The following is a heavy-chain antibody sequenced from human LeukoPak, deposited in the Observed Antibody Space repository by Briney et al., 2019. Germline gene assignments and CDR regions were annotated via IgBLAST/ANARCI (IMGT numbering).Heavy chain of an antibody. CDR1: GFTFSTYA. J-gene: IGHJ4*02. Sequence: GGSLGLSCAASGFTFSTYAMSWVRQAPGKGLEWVATISGSGANTYYADSVRGRFTISRDNSKNTLFLQMNSLRAEDTAVYFCAKVTAWYSSSWYLAYWGQGTLVTVSS. D-gene: IGHD6-13*01. CDR2: ISGSGANT. V-gene: IGHV3-23*01. CDR3: AKVTAWYSSSWYLAY.